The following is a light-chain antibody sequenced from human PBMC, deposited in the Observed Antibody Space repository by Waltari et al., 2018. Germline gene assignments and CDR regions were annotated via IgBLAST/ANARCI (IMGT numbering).Light chain of an antibody. CDR3: QAWDSSTGV. J-gene: IGLJ2*01. Sequence: SYELTQPPSVSVSPGQTASITCSGDKLGDKYACWYQQKPGQSPVVVIYQDRKRPSGIPERFSGPKSGNTATLTISGTQAMDEADYYCQAWDSSTGVFGGGTKLTVL. V-gene: IGLV3-1*01. CDR1: KLGDKY. CDR2: QDR.